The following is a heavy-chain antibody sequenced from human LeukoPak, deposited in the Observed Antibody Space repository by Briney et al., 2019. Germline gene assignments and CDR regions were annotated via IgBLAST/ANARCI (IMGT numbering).Heavy chain of an antibody. CDR2: IKQDGSEK. J-gene: IGHJ6*03. Sequence: PGGSLRLSCAASGFSFSSYNMNWVRQTPGKGLEWVANIKQDGSEKYYVDSVKGRFTISRDNARNSLYLQMNSLRAEDTAVYYCARDRVTTSSWPRVEYYYMDVWGKGTTVTISS. V-gene: IGHV3-7*01. CDR1: GFSFSSYN. D-gene: IGHD4-11*01. CDR3: ARDRVTTSSWPRVEYYYMDV.